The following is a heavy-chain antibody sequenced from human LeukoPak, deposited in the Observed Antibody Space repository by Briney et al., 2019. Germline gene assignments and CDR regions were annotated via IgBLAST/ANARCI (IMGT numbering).Heavy chain of an antibody. Sequence: ASVKVSFKASGYTFTSYGISWVRQAPGQGLEWMGWISAYNGNTNYAQKLQGRVTMTTDTSTSTAYMELRSLRSDDTAVYYCARGAIVVVPATRIYYYYYYMDVWGKGTTVTVSS. CDR3: ARGAIVVVPATRIYYYYYYMDV. J-gene: IGHJ6*03. CDR1: GYTFTSYG. V-gene: IGHV1-18*01. CDR2: ISAYNGNT. D-gene: IGHD2-2*01.